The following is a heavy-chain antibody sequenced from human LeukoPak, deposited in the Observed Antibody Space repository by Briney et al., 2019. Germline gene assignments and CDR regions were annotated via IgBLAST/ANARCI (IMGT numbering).Heavy chain of an antibody. D-gene: IGHD6-13*01. CDR3: ARGSWYRDY. J-gene: IGHJ4*02. CDR1: GYTFTSYD. CDR2: MNPNSGNT. Sequence: ASVKVSCKASGYTFTSYDIHWVRQATGKGLEWMGWMNPNSGNTGYAQKFKGRVTLTRNTSISTAYMELSSLRSKDAAVYYCARGSWYRDYWGQGTLVTVSS. V-gene: IGHV1-8*01.